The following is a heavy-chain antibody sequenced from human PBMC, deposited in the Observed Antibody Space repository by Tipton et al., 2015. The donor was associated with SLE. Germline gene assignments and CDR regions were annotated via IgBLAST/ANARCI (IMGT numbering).Heavy chain of an antibody. CDR1: GGSISSFW. CDR3: ARDPKY. J-gene: IGHJ4*02. Sequence: TLSLTCSVSGGSISSFWWSWIRQTPGKGLEWIGCIYYTGNTIYNPSLRSRVTISLDTSENQFSLKLTSVTAADTAVYYCARDPKYWGQGTLVIVSS. V-gene: IGHV4-59*12. CDR2: IYYTGNT.